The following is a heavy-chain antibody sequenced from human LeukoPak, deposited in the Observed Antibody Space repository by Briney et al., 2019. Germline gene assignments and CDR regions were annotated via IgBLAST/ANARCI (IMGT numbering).Heavy chain of an antibody. D-gene: IGHD6-13*01. J-gene: IGHJ6*02. CDR3: AKPNSHPRIAAAGFRSYYYGMDV. V-gene: IGHV3-53*01. CDR1: GFTVSSNY. Sequence: QPGGSLTLSCAASGFTVSSNYMIWVRQARGKGLEWGSYIYSGGSTYYADSVKGRFTISRDNSKTTLYLQMNSLRAEDTAVYYCAKPNSHPRIAAAGFRSYYYGMDVWGQGTTVTVSS. CDR2: IYSGGST.